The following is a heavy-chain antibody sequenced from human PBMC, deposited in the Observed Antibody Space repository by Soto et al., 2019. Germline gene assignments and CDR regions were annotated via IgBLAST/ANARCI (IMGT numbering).Heavy chain of an antibody. D-gene: IGHD1-1*01. J-gene: IGHJ4*02. CDR3: TKEYIVGTTWGYFES. V-gene: IGHV3-30*18. Sequence: QVQLVQSGGGVVQPGRSLRLSCVASGCIISTYVMHWVRQVPGKGLEWVAHISYDGSNEYYADSVKGRFTVSRDNAKNTLDLQMNGLKTEDTALYYCTKEYIVGTTWGYFESWGQGALVIVSS. CDR1: GCIISTYV. CDR2: ISYDGSNE.